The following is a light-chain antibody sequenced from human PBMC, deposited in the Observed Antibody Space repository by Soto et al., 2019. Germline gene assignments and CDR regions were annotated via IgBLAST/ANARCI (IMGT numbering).Light chain of an antibody. CDR3: QQYNSWPLT. V-gene: IGKV3-15*01. Sequence: EIVMTQSPALLSVSPGERATLSCRASHSVSSNLAWYQQKPGQAPRLLIYRASTRATSIPARFTGSGSGTEFTLTISSLQSEDFAVYYCQQYNSWPLTFGQGTKVEIK. CDR1: HSVSSN. CDR2: RAS. J-gene: IGKJ1*01.